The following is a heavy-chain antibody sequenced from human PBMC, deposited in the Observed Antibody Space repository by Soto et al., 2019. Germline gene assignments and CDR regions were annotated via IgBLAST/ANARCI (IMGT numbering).Heavy chain of an antibody. V-gene: IGHV4-34*01. D-gene: IGHD3-22*01. CDR1: GGSFSGYY. Sequence: PSETLSLTCAVYGGSFSGYYWSWIRQPPGKGLEWIGEINHSGSTNYNPSLKSRVTISVDTSKNQFSLKLSSVTAADTAVYYCAGATRDSSGYYPYYYYYYGMDVWGQGTTVTVS. CDR3: AGATRDSSGYYPYYYYYYGMDV. CDR2: INHSGST. J-gene: IGHJ6*02.